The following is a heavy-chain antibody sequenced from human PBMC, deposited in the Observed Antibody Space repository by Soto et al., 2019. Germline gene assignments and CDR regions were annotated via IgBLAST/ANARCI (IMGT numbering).Heavy chain of an antibody. Sequence: QVHLVESGGGVVQPGRSLRLSCAASGLSFGDDAMHWVRQAPGKGLEWVGVITYDGSSKYYADSVRGRFTISRDNSKSTLYLQMDSLITKDTAVYYCARDVGTQMDFWSTSGMDVWGQGTTVTLSS. CDR1: GLSFGDDA. CDR2: ITYDGSSK. J-gene: IGHJ6*02. CDR3: ARDVGTQMDFWSTSGMDV. V-gene: IGHV3-30-3*01. D-gene: IGHD3-3*01.